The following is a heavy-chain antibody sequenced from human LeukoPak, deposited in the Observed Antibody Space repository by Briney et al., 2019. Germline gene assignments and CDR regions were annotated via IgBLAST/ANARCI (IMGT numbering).Heavy chain of an antibody. CDR2: ISYHGSNK. J-gene: IGHJ4*02. CDR3: ARAPRTAANFDY. CDR1: GFTFSSYA. D-gene: IGHD6-13*01. V-gene: IGHV3-30-3*01. Sequence: GGSLRLSCAASGFTFSSYAMHWVRQAPGKGLEWVAVISYHGSNKYYADSVKGRLTISRDNSKNTLYLQMNSLRGEDTAVYYCARAPRTAANFDYWGQGTLVTVSS.